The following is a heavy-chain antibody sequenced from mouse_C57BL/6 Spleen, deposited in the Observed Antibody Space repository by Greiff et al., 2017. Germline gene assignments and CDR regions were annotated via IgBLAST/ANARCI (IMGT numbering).Heavy chain of an antibody. J-gene: IGHJ2*01. CDR3: ARRELGLDYFDY. CDR1: GFSLSTSGMG. CDR2: IYWDDDK. D-gene: IGHD4-1*01. V-gene: IGHV8-12*01. Sequence: QVTLKESGPGILQSSPTLSLTCSFSGFSLSTSGMGVSWIRQPSGKGLEWLAHIYWDDDKRYNPSLKSRLTISKDTSRNQVFLKITSVDTADTATYYCARRELGLDYFDYWGQGTTLTVSS.